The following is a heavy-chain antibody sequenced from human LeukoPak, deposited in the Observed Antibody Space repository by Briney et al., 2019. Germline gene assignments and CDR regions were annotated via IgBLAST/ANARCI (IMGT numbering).Heavy chain of an antibody. CDR1: GYSFTDYY. J-gene: IGHJ5*02. Sequence: ASVKVSCKASGYSFTDYYLHWVRQAPGQGLEWMGWINPNSGDTKYAQKFQGRVTMTRDTSISTAYMELSRLTSDDTAVYYCARAGRTWLGVIWFDPWGQGTLVTVSS. V-gene: IGHV1-2*02. CDR3: ARAGRTWLGVIWFDP. D-gene: IGHD3-10*01. CDR2: INPNSGDT.